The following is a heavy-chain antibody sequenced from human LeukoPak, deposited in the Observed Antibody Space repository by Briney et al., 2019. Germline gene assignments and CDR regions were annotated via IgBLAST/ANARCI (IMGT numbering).Heavy chain of an antibody. Sequence: GASVKVSCKASGYTFTSYYMHWVRQATGQGLEWMGWMNPNSGNTGYAQKFQGRVTMTRNTSISTAYMELSSLRSEDTAVYYCARGGYSSSWYHRGYMDVWGKGTTVTISS. J-gene: IGHJ6*03. CDR3: ARGGYSSSWYHRGYMDV. CDR1: GYTFTSYY. V-gene: IGHV1-8*02. D-gene: IGHD6-13*01. CDR2: MNPNSGNT.